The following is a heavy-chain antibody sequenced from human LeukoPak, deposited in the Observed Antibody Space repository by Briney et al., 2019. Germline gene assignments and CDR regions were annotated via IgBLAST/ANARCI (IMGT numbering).Heavy chain of an antibody. J-gene: IGHJ1*01. Sequence: PGGSLRLSCAASGFTFSSYSMNWVRQAPGKGLEWVSSISCSSSYIYYADSVKGRFTISRDNAKNSLYLQMNSLRAEDTAVYYCARADYYDSSGYYYVPEYFQHWGQGTLVTVSS. CDR3: ARADYYDSSGYYYVPEYFQH. CDR2: ISCSSSYI. D-gene: IGHD3-22*01. V-gene: IGHV3-21*01. CDR1: GFTFSSYS.